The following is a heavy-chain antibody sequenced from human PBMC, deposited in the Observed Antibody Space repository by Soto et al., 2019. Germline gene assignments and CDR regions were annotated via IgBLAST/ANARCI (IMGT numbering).Heavy chain of an antibody. CDR1: GFSIDRYW. J-gene: IGHJ4*02. V-gene: IGHV3-7*01. CDR2: IKQDGSET. D-gene: IGHD5-18*01. CDR3: ARGGFSYGTGIEH. Sequence: HPGGSLRLSCAASGFSIDRYWMTWVRQAPGKGLEWVADIKQDGSETYYVDSVRGRFTISRDNAKDSIYFQMTSLRAEDTALYYCARGGFSYGTGIEHWGQGTLVTVSS.